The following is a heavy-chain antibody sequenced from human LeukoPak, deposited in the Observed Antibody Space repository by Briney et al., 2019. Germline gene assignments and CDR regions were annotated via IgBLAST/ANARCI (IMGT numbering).Heavy chain of an antibody. CDR3: ARGGKGNHAFDI. CDR2: IYYSGST. CDR1: GGAISSSSYY. D-gene: IGHD6-25*01. J-gene: IGHJ3*02. Sequence: SETLSLTCTVSGGAISSSSYYWCWIRQPPGKGLEWIGSIYYSGSTYYNPSLKSRVTISVDTSKNQFSLKLSSVTAADTAVYYCARGGKGNHAFDIWGQGTMVTVSS. V-gene: IGHV4-39*07.